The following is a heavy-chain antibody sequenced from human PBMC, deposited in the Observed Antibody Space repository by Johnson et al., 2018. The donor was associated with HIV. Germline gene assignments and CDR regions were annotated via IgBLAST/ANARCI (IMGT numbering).Heavy chain of an antibody. J-gene: IGHJ3*02. CDR1: GFTFSSYA. D-gene: IGHD2-21*01. CDR3: ARGGHAVVAKPFGAFDI. CDR2: ISYDGSNK. Sequence: QVQLVESGGGVVQPGRSLRLSCAASGFTFSSYAMHWVHQAPGKGLEWVAVISYDGSNKYYADSVKGRFTISRDNSKNTLYLQMNSLRAEDTAVYYCARGGHAVVAKPFGAFDIWGQGTMVTVSS. V-gene: IGHV3-30-3*01.